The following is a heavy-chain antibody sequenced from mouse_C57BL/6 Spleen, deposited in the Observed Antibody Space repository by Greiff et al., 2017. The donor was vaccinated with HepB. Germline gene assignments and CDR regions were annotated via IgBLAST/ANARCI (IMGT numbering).Heavy chain of an antibody. D-gene: IGHD1-1*01. V-gene: IGHV1-80*01. Sequence: QVQLQQSGAELVKPGASVKISCKASGYAFSSYWMNWVKQRPGKGLEWIGQIYPGDGDTNYNGKFKGKATLTADKSSSTAYMQLSILTSEDSAVFFCARYYYGSSYNFDYWGQGTTLTVSS. CDR2: IYPGDGDT. CDR1: GYAFSSYW. J-gene: IGHJ2*01. CDR3: ARYYYGSSYNFDY.